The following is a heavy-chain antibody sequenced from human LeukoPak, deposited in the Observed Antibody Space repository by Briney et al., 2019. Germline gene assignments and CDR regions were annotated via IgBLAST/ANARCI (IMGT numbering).Heavy chain of an antibody. CDR2: IIPIFGTA. Sequence: SVKVSCKASGGTFSSYAISWVRQAPGQGLEWMGRIIPIFGTANYAQKFQGRGTITTDESTSTAYREMSSLRSEDTAVYYCARAYYSDSSGYYYNPFDYWGQGTPVTVSS. J-gene: IGHJ4*02. CDR1: GGTFSSYA. D-gene: IGHD3-22*01. V-gene: IGHV1-69*05. CDR3: ARAYYSDSSGYYYNPFDY.